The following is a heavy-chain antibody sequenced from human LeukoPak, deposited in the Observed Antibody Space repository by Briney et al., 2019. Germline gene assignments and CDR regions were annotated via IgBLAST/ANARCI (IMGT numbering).Heavy chain of an antibody. CDR3: ARALAVAGTLHY. D-gene: IGHD6-19*01. J-gene: IGHJ4*02. CDR2: INPSGGST. CDR1: GYTFTSYY. Sequence: ASVKVSCKASGYTFTSYYMHWVRQAPGQGLEWMGIINPSGGSTSYAQKFQGRVTMTRDTSTSTAYMELRSLRSDDTAVYYCARALAVAGTLHYWGQGTLVTVSS. V-gene: IGHV1-46*01.